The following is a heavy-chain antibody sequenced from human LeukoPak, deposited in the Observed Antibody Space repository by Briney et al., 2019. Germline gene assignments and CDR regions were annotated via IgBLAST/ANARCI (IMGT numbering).Heavy chain of an antibody. CDR2: ISSSSSYI. CDR3: ARDIYCSGGSCYGGDYYYYGMDV. J-gene: IGHJ6*02. Sequence: GGSLRLSCAASGFTFSSYSMNRVHQAPGKGLEWVSSISSSSSYIYYADSVKGRLTISRDNAKNSLYLQMNRLRAEDTAVYYCARDIYCSGGSCYGGDYYYYGMDVWGQGTTVTVSS. CDR1: GFTFSSYS. D-gene: IGHD2-15*01. V-gene: IGHV3-21*01.